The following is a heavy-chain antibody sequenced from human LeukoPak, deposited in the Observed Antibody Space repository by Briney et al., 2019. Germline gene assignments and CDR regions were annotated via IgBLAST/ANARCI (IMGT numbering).Heavy chain of an antibody. CDR1: GGSFSGYY. D-gene: IGHD3-10*01. CDR3: ARGMVRGVIWRYNWLDP. CDR2: INHSGST. V-gene: IGHV4-34*01. Sequence: SETLSLTCAVYGGSFSGYYWRWIRQPPGKGRGWVGEINHSGSTNYNPPLKSRVTISVDTSKHQFSLKLSSVTAADTAVYYCARGMVRGVIWRYNWLDPWGQGTLVPVSS. J-gene: IGHJ5*02.